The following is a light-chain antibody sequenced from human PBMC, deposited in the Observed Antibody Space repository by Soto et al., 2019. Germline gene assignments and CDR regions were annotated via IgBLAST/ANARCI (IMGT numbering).Light chain of an antibody. CDR2: GVK. CDR1: TRDIAGYNY. V-gene: IGLV2-14*01. CDR3: SSYTTSYFYV. Sequence: QSVLTQPASVSGSLGQSITISCTGTTRDIAGYNYISWYQQHPGKAPKLLIYGVKNRPSGVSYRFSASKSAFTASLTISGLQAEDEAHYYCSSYTTSYFYVFGPGTKLTVL. J-gene: IGLJ1*01.